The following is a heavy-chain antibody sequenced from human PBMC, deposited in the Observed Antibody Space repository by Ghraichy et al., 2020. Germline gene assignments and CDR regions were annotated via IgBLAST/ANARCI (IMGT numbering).Heavy chain of an antibody. CDR3: ALMDPQVEMASNFDY. J-gene: IGHJ4*02. D-gene: IGHD5-24*01. CDR1: GFSLSTSGVG. Sequence: SGHTLVKPTQTLTLTCTFSGFSLSTSGVGVGWIRQPPGKALEWLALIYWNDDKRYSPSLKSRLTITKDTSKNQVVLTMTNMDPVDTATYYCALMDPQVEMASNFDYWGQGTLVTVSS. V-gene: IGHV2-5*01. CDR2: IYWNDDK.